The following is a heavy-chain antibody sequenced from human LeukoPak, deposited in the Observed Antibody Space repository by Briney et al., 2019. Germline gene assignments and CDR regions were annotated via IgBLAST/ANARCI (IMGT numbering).Heavy chain of an antibody. V-gene: IGHV4-39*01. CDR3: AIVTTTRDY. J-gene: IGHJ4*02. CDR2: IYYSGST. CDR1: GGSISSSSYY. Sequence: PSETLSLTCTVSGGSISSSSYYWGWIRQPPGKGLEWIGSIYYSGSTYYNPSLKSRVTISVDTSKNQFSLKLSSVTAAGTAVYYCAIVTTTRDYWGQGTLVTVSS. D-gene: IGHD3-22*01.